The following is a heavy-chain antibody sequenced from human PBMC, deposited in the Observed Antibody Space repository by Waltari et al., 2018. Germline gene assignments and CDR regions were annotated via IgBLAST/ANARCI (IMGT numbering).Heavy chain of an antibody. Sequence: QVQLQESGPGLVKPSGTLSLTCAVSGGSISSSNWWRWVRQPPGKGLEWIGEIYHSGSTNYNPSLKSRVTISVDKSKNQFSLKLSSVTAADTAVYYCATTRGYSSGWYGSDAFDIWGQGTMVTVSS. CDR2: IYHSGST. V-gene: IGHV4-4*02. CDR3: ATTRGYSSGWYGSDAFDI. J-gene: IGHJ3*02. D-gene: IGHD6-19*01. CDR1: GGSISSSNW.